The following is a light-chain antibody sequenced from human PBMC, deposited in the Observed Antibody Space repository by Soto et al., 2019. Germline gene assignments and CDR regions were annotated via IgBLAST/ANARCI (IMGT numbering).Light chain of an antibody. J-gene: IGKJ2*01. Sequence: EIVMTQSPATLSVSPGERATLSCRASQSVSSKLAWYQQKPGQAPRLLIYGASTRATGVPARFSGGGSGTEFTLTITSLQSEDCAVYYCQQYSNWPPYTFGQGTKLEIK. CDR3: QQYSNWPPYT. CDR2: GAS. V-gene: IGKV3-15*01. CDR1: QSVSSK.